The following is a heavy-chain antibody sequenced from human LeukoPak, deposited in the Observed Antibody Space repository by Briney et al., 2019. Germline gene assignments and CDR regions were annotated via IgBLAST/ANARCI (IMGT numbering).Heavy chain of an antibody. J-gene: IGHJ3*02. CDR1: GFTFDDYA. Sequence: GGSLRLSCAASGFTFDDYAMHWVRQAPGKGLEWVSGIRWNSGSIGYADSVKGRFTISRDNAKNSLYLQMNSLRVEDTALYYCAKGLYGDYPDAFDIWGQGTVVTVSS. CDR2: IRWNSGSI. CDR3: AKGLYGDYPDAFDI. V-gene: IGHV3-9*01. D-gene: IGHD4-17*01.